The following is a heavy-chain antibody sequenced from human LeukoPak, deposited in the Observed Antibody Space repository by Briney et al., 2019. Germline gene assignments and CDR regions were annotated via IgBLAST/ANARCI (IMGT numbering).Heavy chain of an antibody. CDR3: ARHSRPQYSSSWPYYYYGMDV. D-gene: IGHD6-13*01. CDR2: IYYSGST. J-gene: IGHJ6*02. CDR1: GGSISSYY. V-gene: IGHV4-59*08. Sequence: PSETLSLTCTVSGGSISSYYWSWIRQPPGKGLEWIGYIYYSGSTYYNPSLKSRVTISVDTSKNQFSLKLSSVTAADTAVYYCARHSRPQYSSSWPYYYYGMDVWGQGTTVTVSS.